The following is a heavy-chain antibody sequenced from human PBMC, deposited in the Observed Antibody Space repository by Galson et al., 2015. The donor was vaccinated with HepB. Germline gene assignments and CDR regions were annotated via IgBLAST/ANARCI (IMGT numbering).Heavy chain of an antibody. D-gene: IGHD3-3*01. V-gene: IGHV1-3*01. J-gene: IGHJ4*02. CDR3: ARLGFFGDGRALDY. CDR2: INAGNGNT. CDR1: GYTFTSYA. Sequence: SVKVSCKASGYTFTSYAMHWVRQAPGQRLEWMGWINAGNGNTKYSQKFQGRVTITRDTSASTAYMELSSLRSEDTAVYYCARLGFFGDGRALDYWGQGTLVTVSS.